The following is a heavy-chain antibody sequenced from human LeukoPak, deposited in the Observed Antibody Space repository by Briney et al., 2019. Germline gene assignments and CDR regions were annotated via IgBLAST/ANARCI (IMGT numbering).Heavy chain of an antibody. J-gene: IGHJ4*02. CDR2: ISSSGSTI. CDR1: GFTFSDYY. V-gene: IGHV3-11*01. CDR3: ARDKAVVAAFDY. Sequence: PGRSLRLSCAASGFTFSDYYMSWIRQAPGKGLEWVSYISSSGSTIYYADSVKGRFTISRDNAKNSLYLQMNSLRAEDTAVYYCARDKAVVAAFDYWGQGTLVTVSS. D-gene: IGHD2-15*01.